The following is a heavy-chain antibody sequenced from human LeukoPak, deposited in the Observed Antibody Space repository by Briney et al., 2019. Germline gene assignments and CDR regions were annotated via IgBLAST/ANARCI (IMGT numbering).Heavy chain of an antibody. D-gene: IGHD3-10*01. CDR2: INHSGST. CDR1: GGSFSGYY. J-gene: IGHJ5*02. V-gene: IGHV4-34*01. CDR3: ARGRMRRGSDP. Sequence: MTSETLSLTCAVYGGSFSGYYWSWIRQPPGKGLEWIGEINHSGSTNYNPSLKSRVTISVDTSQNQFSLKLSSVTAADTAVYYCARGRMRRGSDPWGQGTLVTVSS.